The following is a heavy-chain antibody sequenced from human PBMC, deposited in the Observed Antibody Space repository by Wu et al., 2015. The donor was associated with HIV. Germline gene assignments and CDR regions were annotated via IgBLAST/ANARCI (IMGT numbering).Heavy chain of an antibody. CDR1: GYIFTGYY. CDR2: INPNSGAT. CDR3: ARVFTNVHYYGVDV. J-gene: IGHJ6*02. Sequence: QGQLVQSGAEVKKPGASVKVSCKASGYIFTGYYLHWVRQAPGQGLEWMGWINPNSGATNYAQKFQGRVTMTRDTSITTAYLELSNLRSDDTAVFYCARVFTNVHYYGVDVWGQGTSVIVSS. V-gene: IGHV1-2*02.